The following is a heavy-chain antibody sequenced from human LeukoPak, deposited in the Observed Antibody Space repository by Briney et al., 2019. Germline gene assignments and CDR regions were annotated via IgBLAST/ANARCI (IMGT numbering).Heavy chain of an antibody. J-gene: IGHJ4*02. CDR2: IAYDGSRA. D-gene: IGHD1-14*01. Sequence: GGSLRLSCAGSGFTFGGYGMHWFRQTPGKGLEWVAVIAYDGSRAFYADFVKGRFTISRDNSKNTMSVQMGDLRAEDTAVYYCTRYNNDHFDYWGQGTLVTVSS. CDR3: TRYNNDHFDY. CDR1: GFTFGGYG. V-gene: IGHV3-33*01.